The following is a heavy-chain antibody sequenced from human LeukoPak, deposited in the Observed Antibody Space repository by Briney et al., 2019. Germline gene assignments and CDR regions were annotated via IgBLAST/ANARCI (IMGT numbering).Heavy chain of an antibody. D-gene: IGHD1-1*01. CDR2: IIPMLGIP. CDR1: GGTFSSSA. V-gene: IGHV1-69*04. J-gene: IGHJ4*02. Sequence: ASVKVSCKASGGTFSSSAINWVRQAPGQGLERMGRIIPMLGIPNYAQKFQGRVTITADKFTSTAYMELSSLRSEDTAVYYCARGPWNPARFDYWGQGTLVTVSS. CDR3: ARGPWNPARFDY.